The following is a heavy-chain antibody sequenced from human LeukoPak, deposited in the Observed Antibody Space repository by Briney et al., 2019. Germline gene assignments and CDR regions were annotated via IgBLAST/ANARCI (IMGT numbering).Heavy chain of an antibody. V-gene: IGHV1-8*03. CDR2: MNPNSGNR. Sequence: ASVKVSCKASGYTFNNFDINWVRQATGQGLEWMGWMNPNSGNRGYAQKFQGRVTITRNTSISTAYMELSSLRSEDTAVYYCARDPSVRYFDWLPPTNWFDPWGQGTLVTVSS. D-gene: IGHD3-9*01. CDR3: ARDPSVRYFDWLPPTNWFDP. CDR1: GYTFNNFD. J-gene: IGHJ5*02.